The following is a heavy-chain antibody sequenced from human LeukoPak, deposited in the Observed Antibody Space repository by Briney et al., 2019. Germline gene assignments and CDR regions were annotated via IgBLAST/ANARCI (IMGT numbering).Heavy chain of an antibody. CDR3: ARGRYGDYLFDY. CDR2: ISSSSSYI. J-gene: IGHJ4*02. CDR1: GFTFSSYS. Sequence: PGGSLRLSCAASGFTFSSYSMNWVRQAPGKGLEWVSSISSSSSYIYYADSVKGRFTISRDNAKNSLYLQMNSLRAEDMAVYYCARGRYGDYLFDYWGQGTLVTVSS. V-gene: IGHV3-21*01. D-gene: IGHD4-17*01.